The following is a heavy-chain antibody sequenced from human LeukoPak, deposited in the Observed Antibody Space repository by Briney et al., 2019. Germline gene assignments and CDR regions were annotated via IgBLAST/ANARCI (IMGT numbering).Heavy chain of an antibody. CDR2: ISGSGGST. Sequence: GSLRLSCAASGFTFSSYAMSWVRQAPGKGLEWVSAISGSGGSTYYADSVKGRFTISRDNSKNTLYLQMNSLKAEDTAMYYCAKDPTDFDSSGQTYFDNWGQGTLVTVSS. J-gene: IGHJ4*02. CDR1: GFTFSSYA. D-gene: IGHD3-22*01. V-gene: IGHV3-23*01. CDR3: AKDPTDFDSSGQTYFDN.